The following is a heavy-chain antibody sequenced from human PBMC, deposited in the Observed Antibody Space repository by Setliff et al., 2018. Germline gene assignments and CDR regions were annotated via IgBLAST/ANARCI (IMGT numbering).Heavy chain of an antibody. D-gene: IGHD1-26*01. CDR2: MYYSGSN. CDR1: GDSISSRTYY. CDR3: ARSYHLVLTNWFDA. Sequence: SETLSLTCTVSGDSISSRTYYWGWIRQPPGKGLEWIGSMYYSGSNDYNPSLKSRVTISLDTSKNQFSLRLTSVTAADTAVYYCARSYHLVLTNWFDAWGHGTLVTVPQ. J-gene: IGHJ5*01. V-gene: IGHV4-39*07.